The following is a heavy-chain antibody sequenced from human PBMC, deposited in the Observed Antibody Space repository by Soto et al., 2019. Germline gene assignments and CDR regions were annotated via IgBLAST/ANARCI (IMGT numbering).Heavy chain of an antibody. D-gene: IGHD4-17*01. J-gene: IGHJ4*02. CDR1: GGSISGIIYC. CDR2: IYYSGST. Sequence: SETLSLTCTVSGGSISGIIYCWGWIRQPPGKGLEWIGNIYYSGSTYYNPSLKSRVTISVDTSKNQFSLKLNSMTAADTAVYYCASFYGDYVSYWGQGTLVTVSS. V-gene: IGHV4-39*01. CDR3: ASFYGDYVSY.